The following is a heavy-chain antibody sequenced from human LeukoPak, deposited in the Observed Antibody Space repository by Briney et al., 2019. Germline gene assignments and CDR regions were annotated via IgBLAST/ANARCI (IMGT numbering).Heavy chain of an antibody. J-gene: IGHJ4*02. Sequence: GGSLRLSCAASGFTFSSYAMSWVRLAPGKGLDWVSAISGCGGSTYYADSVKGRFTISTDNSKNTLYLQMNSLRAEDKAVYYCAKAWQQLVFDYRGQGTLVTVSS. CDR1: GFTFSSYA. V-gene: IGHV3-23*01. CDR2: ISGCGGST. CDR3: AKAWQQLVFDY. D-gene: IGHD6-13*01.